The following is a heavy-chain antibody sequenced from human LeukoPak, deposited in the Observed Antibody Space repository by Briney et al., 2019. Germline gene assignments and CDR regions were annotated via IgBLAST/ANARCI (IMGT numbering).Heavy chain of an antibody. CDR1: GGTFSSYT. Sequence: SVKVSCKASGGTFSSYTISWVRQAPGQGLEWMGRIIPILGIANYAQKFQGRVTITADKSTSTAYMELSSLRSEDTAVCYCAREGGAGQGFDYWGQGTLVTVSS. CDR3: AREGGAGQGFDY. J-gene: IGHJ4*02. V-gene: IGHV1-69*04. CDR2: IIPILGIA.